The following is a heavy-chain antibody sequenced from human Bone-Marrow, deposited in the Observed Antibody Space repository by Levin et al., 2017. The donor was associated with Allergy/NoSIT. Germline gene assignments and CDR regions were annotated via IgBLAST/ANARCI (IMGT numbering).Heavy chain of an antibody. D-gene: IGHD5-12*01. CDR3: ARDRGYSGYGSYWYFDL. CDR1: GFTFSSYA. V-gene: IGHV3-23*01. J-gene: IGHJ2*01. CDR2: TSAGGGST. Sequence: LSLTCAASGFTFSSYAMSWVRQAPGKGLEWVSATSAGGGSTYYADSVKGRFTISRDNSKNTLFLQINSLRAEDTAVYYCARDRGYSGYGSYWYFDLWGRGALVTVSS.